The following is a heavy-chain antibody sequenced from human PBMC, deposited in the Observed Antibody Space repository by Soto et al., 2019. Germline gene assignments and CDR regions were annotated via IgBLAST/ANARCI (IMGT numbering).Heavy chain of an antibody. Sequence: QVQLVQSGAAMKKPGASVKVSCKASGYTFTSYDINWLRQAAGQGLEWMGWINPNTGYTDYAQKFQDRVTMTGNTSITTAYMELSGLRSEDKAVYYCVRGRVMITFGVVIVIDYWGQGSPVTVSS. D-gene: IGHD3-16*02. CDR1: GYTFTSYD. CDR3: VRGRVMITFGVVIVIDY. V-gene: IGHV1-8*01. CDR2: INPNTGYT. J-gene: IGHJ4*02.